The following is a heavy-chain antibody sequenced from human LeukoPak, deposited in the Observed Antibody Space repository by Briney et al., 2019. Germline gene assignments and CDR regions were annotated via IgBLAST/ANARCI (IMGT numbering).Heavy chain of an antibody. CDR3: ARDRIIVSSRVSDAFDI. CDR1: GGTFSSYA. CDR2: VIPIFGTA. V-gene: IGHV1-69*05. D-gene: IGHD2-15*01. J-gene: IGHJ3*02. Sequence: SVKVSCKASGGTFSSYAISWVRQAPGQGLEWMGGVIPIFGTANYAQKCQGRVTISTDESTSTAYMELSSLRSEDTAVYYCARDRIIVSSRVSDAFDIWGQGTMVTVSS.